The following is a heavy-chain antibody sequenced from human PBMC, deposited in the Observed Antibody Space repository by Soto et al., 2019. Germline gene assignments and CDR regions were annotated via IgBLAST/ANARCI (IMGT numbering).Heavy chain of an antibody. J-gene: IGHJ4*02. V-gene: IGHV3-30*18. Sequence: QVQLVESGGGVVQPGRSLRLSCAASGFTFSSYGMHWVRQAPGKGLEWVAVISYDGSNKYYADSMKGRFTISRDNSKNTLYLQMNSLRAEDTAVYYCAKAADFWSGLTPGDYWGQGTLVTVSS. CDR2: ISYDGSNK. D-gene: IGHD3-3*01. CDR1: GFTFSSYG. CDR3: AKAADFWSGLTPGDY.